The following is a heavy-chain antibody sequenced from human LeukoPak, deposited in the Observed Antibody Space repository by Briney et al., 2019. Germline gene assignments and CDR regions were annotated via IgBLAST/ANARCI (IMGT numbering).Heavy chain of an antibody. J-gene: IGHJ4*02. D-gene: IGHD5-12*01. CDR1: GYTFTTYY. Sequence: ASVKVSCKASGYTFTTYYIHWVRQAPGQGLEWMGLINPGGGTTIYSQKFQDRVTVTRDTSTSTVYMELSSLRSEDTAVYYCARLRYGGYENDYWGQGTLVTVSS. CDR2: INPGGGTT. V-gene: IGHV1-46*01. CDR3: ARLRYGGYENDY.